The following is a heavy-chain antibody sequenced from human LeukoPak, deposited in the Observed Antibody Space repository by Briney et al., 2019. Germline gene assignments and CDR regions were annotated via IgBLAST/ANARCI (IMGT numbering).Heavy chain of an antibody. CDR1: GFTFSSYS. Sequence: GGSLRLSCAASGFTFSSYSMNWVRQAPGKGLEWVSYISSSSSTIYYADSVKGRFTISRDNAKNSLYLQMNSLRAEDTAVYYCARLPVSPYYYYMDVWGKGTTVTVSS. CDR3: ARLPVSPYYYYMDV. J-gene: IGHJ6*03. CDR2: ISSSSSTI. V-gene: IGHV3-48*01.